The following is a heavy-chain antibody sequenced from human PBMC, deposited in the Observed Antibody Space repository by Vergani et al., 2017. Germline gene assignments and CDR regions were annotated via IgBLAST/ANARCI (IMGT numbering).Heavy chain of an antibody. Sequence: QVQLQQWGAGLLKPSETLSLTCAVYGGSFSGYYWSWIRQPPGKGLEWIGEINHSGSTNYNPSLKSRVTISVDTSKNQFSLKLSSVTAADTAVYYCARGRGRRYCSGGSCYSGYYYYMDVWGKGP. CDR1: GGSFSGYY. D-gene: IGHD2-15*01. J-gene: IGHJ6*03. CDR3: ARGRGRRYCSGGSCYSGYYYYMDV. CDR2: INHSGST. V-gene: IGHV4-34*01.